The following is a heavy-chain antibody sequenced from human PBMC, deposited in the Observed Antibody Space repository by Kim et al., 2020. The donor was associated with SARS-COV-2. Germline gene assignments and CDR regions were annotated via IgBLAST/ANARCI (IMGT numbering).Heavy chain of an antibody. CDR2: INHSGST. CDR3: ARGERKRYYFDY. V-gene: IGHV4-34*01. CDR1: GGSFSGYY. J-gene: IGHJ4*02. Sequence: SETLSLTCAVYGGSFSGYYWSWIRQPPGKGLEWIGEINHSGSTNYNPSLKSRVTISVDTSKNQFSLKLSSVTAADTAVYYCARGERKRYYFDYWGQGTLVTVSS. D-gene: IGHD1-1*01.